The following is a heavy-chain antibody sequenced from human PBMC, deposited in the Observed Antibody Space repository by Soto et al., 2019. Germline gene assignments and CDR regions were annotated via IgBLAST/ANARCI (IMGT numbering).Heavy chain of an antibody. J-gene: IGHJ4*02. CDR2: ISYSGST. CDR3: ARRMVRGVIPFDY. CDR1: GGSFSPNY. D-gene: IGHD3-10*01. V-gene: IGHV4-59*05. Sequence: SETLSLTCTVSGGSFSPNYWSWIRQPPGKKLEWVGSISYSGSTYYNPSHKSRDTISVDTSKNQFSLKVTSVTAADTAVYYCARRMVRGVIPFDYWGQGTLVTVSS.